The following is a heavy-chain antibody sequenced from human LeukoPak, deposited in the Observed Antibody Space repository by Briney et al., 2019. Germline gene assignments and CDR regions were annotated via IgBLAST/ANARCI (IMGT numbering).Heavy chain of an antibody. J-gene: IGHJ4*02. D-gene: IGHD4-23*01. V-gene: IGHV3-30*04. CDR3: ARARSVGPPTGFDQ. CDR1: GFTFSSLA. Sequence: GGSLRLSCAASGFTFSSLAMHWVRQAPGKGLEWVAVISYGASHKFYADSVQGRFTISRDNSKNTLSPQMDTLRREDTAVYYCARARSVGPPTGFDQWGQGTPVTVSS. CDR2: ISYGASHK.